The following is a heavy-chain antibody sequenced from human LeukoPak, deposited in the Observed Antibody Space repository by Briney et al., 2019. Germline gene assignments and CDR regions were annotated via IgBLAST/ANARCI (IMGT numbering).Heavy chain of an antibody. Sequence: SETLSLTCTVSGGSISSYYWSWIRQPPGKGLEWIGYIYYSGSTNYNPSLKSRVTISVDTSKNQFSLKLSSVTAADTAVYYCASQARWSNRGVAFDIWGQGTMVTVSS. J-gene: IGHJ3*02. CDR2: IYYSGST. CDR1: GGSISSYY. D-gene: IGHD4-23*01. V-gene: IGHV4-59*01. CDR3: ASQARWSNRGVAFDI.